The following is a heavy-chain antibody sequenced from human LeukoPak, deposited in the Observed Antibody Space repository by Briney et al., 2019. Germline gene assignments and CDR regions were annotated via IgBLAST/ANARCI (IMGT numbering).Heavy chain of an antibody. J-gene: IGHJ3*02. CDR1: GGSISSYY. CDR2: IYYSGST. V-gene: IGHV4-59*08. D-gene: IGHD1-1*01. Sequence: PSETLSLTCTVSGGSISSYYWSWIRQPPGKGLEWIGYIYYSGSTNYNPSLKSRVTTSVDTSKNQFSLKLSSVTAADTAVYYCARLSLERDAFDIWGQGTMVTVSS. CDR3: ARLSLERDAFDI.